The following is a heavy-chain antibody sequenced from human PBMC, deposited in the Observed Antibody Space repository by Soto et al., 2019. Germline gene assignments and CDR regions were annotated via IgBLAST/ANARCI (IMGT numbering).Heavy chain of an antibody. V-gene: IGHV4-59*01. CDR2: IYYSGST. J-gene: IGHJ5*02. D-gene: IGHD2-15*01. Sequence: SETLSLTCTVSGGSISSYYRSWIRQPPGKGLEWIGYIYYSGSTNYNPSLKSRVTISVDTSKNQFSLKLSSVTAADTAVYYCARVVQDPSAYCSGGSCYSDWFDPWGQGTLVTVSS. CDR1: GGSISSYY. CDR3: ARVVQDPSAYCSGGSCYSDWFDP.